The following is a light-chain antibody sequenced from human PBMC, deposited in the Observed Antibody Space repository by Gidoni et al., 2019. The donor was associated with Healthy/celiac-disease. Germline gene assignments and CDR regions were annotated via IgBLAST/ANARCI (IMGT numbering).Light chain of an antibody. CDR3: SSYTSSSTLYA. V-gene: IGLV2-14*01. J-gene: IGLJ1*01. Sequence: QSALTQPASVSGSPGQSITISCTGTSSDVGGYNYVSWYQQHPGKAPKLMIYDVSNRPSGVSNRFSGSKSGNTASLTISGFQAEDEADYYCSSYTSSSTLYAFGTGTKVTVL. CDR2: DVS. CDR1: SSDVGGYNY.